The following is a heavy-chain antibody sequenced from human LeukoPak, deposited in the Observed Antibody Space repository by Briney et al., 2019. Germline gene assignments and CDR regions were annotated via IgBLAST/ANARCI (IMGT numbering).Heavy chain of an antibody. J-gene: IGHJ3*02. CDR2: IYYSGST. V-gene: IGHV4-59*01. Sequence: SETLSLTCTVSGGSISRYYWSWIRQPPGKGLEWIGYIYYSGSTNYNPSLKSRVTISVDTSKNQFSLKLSSVTAADTAVYYCARETLHGNAFDIWGQGTMVAVSS. CDR1: GGSISRYY. CDR3: ARETLHGNAFDI. D-gene: IGHD1-26*01.